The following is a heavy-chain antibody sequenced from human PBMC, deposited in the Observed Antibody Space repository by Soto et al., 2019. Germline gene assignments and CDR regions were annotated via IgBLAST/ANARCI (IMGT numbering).Heavy chain of an antibody. CDR3: AKDRGTVTTLSLDY. V-gene: IGHV3-23*01. D-gene: IGHD4-17*01. CDR2: ISGSGGST. CDR1: GFTFSSYA. J-gene: IGHJ4*02. Sequence: EVQLLESGGGLVQPGGSLRLSCAASGFTFSSYALSWSRRAPGRGLGWVSAISGSGGSTYYADSVKGRFTISRDNSKNTLYLQMNSLRAEDTAVYYCAKDRGTVTTLSLDYWGQGTLVTVSS.